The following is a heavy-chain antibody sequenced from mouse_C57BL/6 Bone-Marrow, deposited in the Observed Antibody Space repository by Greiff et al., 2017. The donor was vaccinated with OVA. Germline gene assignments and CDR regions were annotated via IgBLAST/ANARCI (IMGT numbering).Heavy chain of an antibody. CDR3: AREVYYGNPYAMDY. CDR2: IHPNSGST. Sequence: QVQLQQSGAELVKPGASVKLSCKASGYTFTSYWMHWVKQRPGQGLEWIGMIHPNSGSTNYNEKFKSKATLTVDKSSSTAYMQLSSLTSEDSAVYYCAREVYYGNPYAMDYWGQGTSVTVSS. V-gene: IGHV1-64*01. J-gene: IGHJ4*01. D-gene: IGHD2-1*01. CDR1: GYTFTSYW.